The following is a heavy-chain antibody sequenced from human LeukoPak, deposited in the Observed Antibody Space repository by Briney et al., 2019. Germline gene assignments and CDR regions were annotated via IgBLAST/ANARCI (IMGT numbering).Heavy chain of an antibody. CDR1: GFTFSRYS. V-gene: IGHV3-21*01. J-gene: IGHJ4*02. CDR3: ARGNSDYDHDY. Sequence: GGSLRLSCATSGFTFSRYSMNWVRQAPGKGLEWVSSISTTGTYIYYADSVKGRFTVSRDNAKNSVFLQMNSLRAEDTAMYYCARGNSDYDHDYWGQGTLATVSS. CDR2: ISTTGTYI. D-gene: IGHD5-12*01.